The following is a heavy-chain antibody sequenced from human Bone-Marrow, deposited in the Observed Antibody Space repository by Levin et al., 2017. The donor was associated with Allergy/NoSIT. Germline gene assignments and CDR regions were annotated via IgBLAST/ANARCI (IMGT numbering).Heavy chain of an antibody. CDR1: GFTVSSNY. CDR2: IYSGGST. CDR3: ARDLTDGITMVRGVTMGAFDI. J-gene: IGHJ3*02. V-gene: IGHV3-53*01. D-gene: IGHD3-10*01. Sequence: PGGSLRLSCAASGFTVSSNYMSWVRQAPGKGLEWVSVIYSGGSTYYADSVKGRFTISRDNSKNTLYLQMNSLRAEDTAVYYCARDLTDGITMVRGVTMGAFDIWGQGTMVTVSS.